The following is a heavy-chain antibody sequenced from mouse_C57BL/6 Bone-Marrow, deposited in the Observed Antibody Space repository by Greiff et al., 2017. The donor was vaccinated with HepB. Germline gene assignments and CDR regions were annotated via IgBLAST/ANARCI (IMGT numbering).Heavy chain of an antibody. CDR1: GYTFTDYY. V-gene: IGHV1-75*01. CDR3: ARGGNMVTTWFAY. D-gene: IGHD2-2*01. CDR2: IFPGSGST. J-gene: IGHJ3*01. Sequence: VQLKESGPELVKPGASVKISCKASGYTFTDYYINWVKQRPGQGLEWIGWIFPGSGSTYYNEKFKGKATLTVDKSSSTAYMLLSSLTSEDSAVYFCARGGNMVTTWFAYWGQGTLVTVSA.